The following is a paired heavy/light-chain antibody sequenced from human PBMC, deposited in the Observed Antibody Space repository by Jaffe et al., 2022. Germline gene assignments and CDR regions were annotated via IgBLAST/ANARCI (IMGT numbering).Light chain of an antibody. Sequence: DVVMTQSPLSLPVTLGQAASISCRSSQSLVYSDGNTYLNWFHQRPGQSPRPLIYKVSNRDSGVPDRFSGSGSGTDFTLKISRVEAEDVGVYYCMQGTHWPPYTFGQGTKLEIK. CDR1: QSLVYSDGNTY. J-gene: IGKJ2*01. V-gene: IGKV2-30*01. CDR2: KVS. CDR3: MQGTHWPPYT.
Heavy chain of an antibody. CDR1: GYSISSGYF. D-gene: IGHD4-17*01. Sequence: QVLLQESGPGLVKPSETLSLTCAVSGYSISSGYFWGWMWQPPGKGLEWIGSINHRGTTYYNPSLKSRVTMSVDTSNNQLSLKMTSVTAADTAVYYCVRLDDWSLGGDHGIGCWGRGTLVTVSS. CDR3: VRLDDWSLGGDHGIGC. CDR2: INHRGTT. V-gene: IGHV4-38-2*01. J-gene: IGHJ4*02.